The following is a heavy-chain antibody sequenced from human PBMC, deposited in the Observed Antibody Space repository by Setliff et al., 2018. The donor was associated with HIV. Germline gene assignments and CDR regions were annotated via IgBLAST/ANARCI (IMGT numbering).Heavy chain of an antibody. Sequence: PSETLSLTCTVSGGSISSGDYYWSWIRQPAGKRLEWIGHIYTSGSTKYNPSLKSRVTISLDTSKNHLSLKLSSVTVADTALYYCGRDEHGFNSNWYGVDWGQGTLVTVSS. CDR2: IYTSGST. V-gene: IGHV4-61*09. D-gene: IGHD6-13*01. CDR3: GRDEHGFNSNWYGVD. J-gene: IGHJ4*02. CDR1: GGSISSGDYY.